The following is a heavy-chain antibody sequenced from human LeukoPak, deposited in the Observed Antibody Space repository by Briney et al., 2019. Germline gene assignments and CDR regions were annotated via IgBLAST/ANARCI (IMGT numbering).Heavy chain of an antibody. V-gene: IGHV3-23*01. CDR3: ARDHRGVLSGMDV. CDR1: GFTFSSYA. D-gene: IGHD3-10*01. J-gene: IGHJ6*02. CDR2: ISGSGGNT. Sequence: GGSLRLSCAASGFTFSSYAMSWVRQAPGKGLEWVSGISGSGGNTYYADSVKGRFTISRDNSKNTLYLQMNSLRAEDTAVYYCARDHRGVLSGMDVWGQGTTVTVSS.